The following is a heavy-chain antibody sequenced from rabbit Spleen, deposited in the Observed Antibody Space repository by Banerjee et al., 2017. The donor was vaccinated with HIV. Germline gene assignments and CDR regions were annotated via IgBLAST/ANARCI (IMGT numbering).Heavy chain of an antibody. V-gene: IGHV1S40*01. Sequence: QSLEESGGGLVKPGASLTLTCKASGFSFSSDYDMCWVRQAPGKGLEWIACIDAGSSGFTYSATWAKGRFTCSKTSSTTVTLQMTSLTVADTATYFCARDTGSSFSSYGMDLWGPGTLVTVS. CDR3: ARDTGSSFSSYGMDL. CDR1: GFSFSSDYD. J-gene: IGHJ6*01. CDR2: IDAGSSGFT. D-gene: IGHD8-1*01.